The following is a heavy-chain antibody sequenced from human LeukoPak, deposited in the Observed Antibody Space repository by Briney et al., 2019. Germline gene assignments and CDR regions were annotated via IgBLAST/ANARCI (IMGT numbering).Heavy chain of an antibody. J-gene: IGHJ2*01. V-gene: IGHV4-34*01. Sequence: ASETLSLTCAVYGGSFSGFYWTWIRQPPGKGLEWIGQINHSRSTHYNPSLKSRVTISVDTSKNQFSLKLSSVTAADTAVYHCARVPKYFDLWGRGTLVTVSS. CDR1: GGSFSGFY. CDR3: ARVPKYFDL. CDR2: INHSRST.